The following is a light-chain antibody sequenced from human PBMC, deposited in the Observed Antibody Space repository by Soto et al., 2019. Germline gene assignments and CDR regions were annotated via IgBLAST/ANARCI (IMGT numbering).Light chain of an antibody. Sequence: ETVMTQSPATLSVSPGERATLSCRASQSVTSNLAWYQQKPGQAPRLLIYGASNRATGIPARFSGSGSGTEFSLTISSLQSEDFAVYYCQQYNNWPRTFGQGTKVEIE. CDR3: QQYNNWPRT. CDR1: QSVTSN. V-gene: IGKV3-15*01. J-gene: IGKJ1*01. CDR2: GAS.